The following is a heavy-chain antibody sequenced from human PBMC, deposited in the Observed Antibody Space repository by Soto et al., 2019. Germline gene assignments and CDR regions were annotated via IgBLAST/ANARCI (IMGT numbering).Heavy chain of an antibody. V-gene: IGHV3-21*01. CDR1: GFTFSSYS. D-gene: IGHD3-22*01. CDR2: ISSSSSYI. J-gene: IGHJ6*02. Sequence: PVGSLRLSCAASGFTFSSYSMNWVRQAPGKGLEWVSSISSSSSYIYYADSVKGRFTISRDNAKNSLYLQMNSLRAEDTAVYYCARANYYDSSVIARYYYGMDVWGQGTTVTVSS. CDR3: ARANYYDSSVIARYYYGMDV.